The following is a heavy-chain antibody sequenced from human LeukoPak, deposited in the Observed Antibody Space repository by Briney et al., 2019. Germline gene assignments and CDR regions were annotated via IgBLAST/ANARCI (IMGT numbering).Heavy chain of an antibody. CDR1: GYTFTRYG. J-gene: IGHJ4*02. Sequence: ASVKVSCKASGYTFTRYGVSWVRQAPGQGLEWVGWVSGYNHNTNYAHKLQGRVTMTTDTSTSTAYMELRSLTSDDTAMYYCARGGGRDSGRENDYWGQGTLVTVSS. D-gene: IGHD1-26*01. CDR3: ARGGGRDSGRENDY. CDR2: VSGYNHNT. V-gene: IGHV1-18*01.